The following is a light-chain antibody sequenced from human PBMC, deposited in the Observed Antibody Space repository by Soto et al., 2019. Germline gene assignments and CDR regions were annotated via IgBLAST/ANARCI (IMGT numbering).Light chain of an antibody. Sequence: QSVLTQPPSVSAAPGQTVTISCSGSSSNIGNNYVSWYQQLPGTAPKLLMYDSNMRPSGSPDRFSGSKSGTSATLDITGRQTGDEAAYYCATWDSGLSAGVFGGGTKLTVL. V-gene: IGLV1-51*01. CDR3: ATWDSGLSAGV. CDR2: DSN. CDR1: SSNIGNNY. J-gene: IGLJ2*01.